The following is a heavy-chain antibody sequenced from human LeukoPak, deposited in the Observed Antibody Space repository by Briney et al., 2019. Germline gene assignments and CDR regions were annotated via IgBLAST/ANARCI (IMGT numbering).Heavy chain of an antibody. D-gene: IGHD6-19*01. CDR1: GYTLTELS. CDR2: FDPEDGET. J-gene: IGHJ6*02. V-gene: IGHV1-24*01. Sequence: ASVKVSCKVSGYTLTELSMHWVRQAPGKGLEWMGGFDPEDGETIYAQKFQGRVTMTEDTSTDTAYMELSSLRSEDTAVYYCATGEQWLDTNYYYYGIDVWGQGTTVTVSS. CDR3: ATGEQWLDTNYYYYGIDV.